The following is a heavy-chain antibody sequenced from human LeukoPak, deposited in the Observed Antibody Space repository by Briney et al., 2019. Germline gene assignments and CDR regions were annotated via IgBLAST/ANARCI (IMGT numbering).Heavy chain of an antibody. CDR1: NGSISNGADYY. D-gene: IGHD5-12*01. CDR3: ARQSWGGFNWLDP. CDR2: IYHSGRT. V-gene: IGHV4-30-2*01. Sequence: PSETLSLTCTVSNGSISNGADYYWSWIRQPPGKGPEWIGYIYHSGRTHYNPSLKSRVTISLGGTKNKFYLKLTSVTAADTAVYYCARQSWGGFNWLDPWGQGTLVTVSS. J-gene: IGHJ5*02.